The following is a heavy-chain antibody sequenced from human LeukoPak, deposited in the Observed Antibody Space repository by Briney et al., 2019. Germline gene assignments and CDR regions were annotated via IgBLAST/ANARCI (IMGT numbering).Heavy chain of an antibody. Sequence: GGSLRLSCAASGFTFSNYAMSWVRQAPGKGLEWVSGINDSGDSTNYADSVKGRFTISRDSSKSTLYLHMNSLRAEDTAVYYCAKENWLGAEYFSHWGQGTLVTVSS. CDR1: GFTFSNYA. V-gene: IGHV3-23*01. D-gene: IGHD3-10*01. CDR3: AKENWLGAEYFSH. J-gene: IGHJ1*01. CDR2: INDSGDST.